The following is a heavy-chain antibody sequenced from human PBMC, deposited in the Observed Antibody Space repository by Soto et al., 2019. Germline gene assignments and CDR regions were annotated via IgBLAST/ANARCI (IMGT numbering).Heavy chain of an antibody. CDR3: ARVVYCSGGSCYFGFDY. CDR2: IIPIFGTA. D-gene: IGHD2-15*01. J-gene: IGHJ4*02. V-gene: IGHV1-69*01. CDR1: GGTFSSYA. Sequence: QVQLVQSGAEVKKPGSSVKVSCKASGGTFSSYAISWVRQAPGQGIEWMGGIIPIFGTANYAQKFQGRVTITADESTSTAYMELSSLRSEDTAVYYCARVVYCSGGSCYFGFDYWGQGTLVTVSS.